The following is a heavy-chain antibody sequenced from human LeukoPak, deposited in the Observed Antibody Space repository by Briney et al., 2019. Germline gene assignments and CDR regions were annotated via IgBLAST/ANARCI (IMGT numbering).Heavy chain of an antibody. CDR1: GFTFSSYW. CDR3: ARETEYSSSSEGNWFDP. V-gene: IGHV3-7*01. D-gene: IGHD6-6*01. J-gene: IGHJ5*02. Sequence: GGSLRLSCAASGFTFSSYWMSWVRQAPGKGLEWVANIKQDGSEKYYVDSVKGRFTISRDNAKNSLYLQMNSLRAEDTAVYYCARETEYSSSSEGNWFDPWGQGTLVTVSS. CDR2: IKQDGSEK.